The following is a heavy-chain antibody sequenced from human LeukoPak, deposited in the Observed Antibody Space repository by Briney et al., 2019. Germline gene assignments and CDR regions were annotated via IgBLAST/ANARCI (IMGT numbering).Heavy chain of an antibody. CDR1: GFTFSNYW. D-gene: IGHD3-10*01. V-gene: IGHV3-74*01. CDR2: IKSDGTDT. CDR3: ARDGLTYYYGSGTWFDY. J-gene: IGHJ4*02. Sequence: GGSLRLSYAASGFTFSNYWMLWLRQAPGMGLVWVSRIKSDGTDTTYADSVKGRFTISRDNAKSTLYLQMNSLRAEDTAVYYCARDGLTYYYGSGTWFDYWGQGTLVTVSS.